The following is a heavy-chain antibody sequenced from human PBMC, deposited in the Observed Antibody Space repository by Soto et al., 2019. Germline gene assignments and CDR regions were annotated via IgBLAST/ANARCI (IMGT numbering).Heavy chain of an antibody. D-gene: IGHD2-21*01. Sequence: QVQLQQSGPGLVKPSETLSLTCSVSSGPTSSHNWGWIRQTPGRGLEWIGYVYSTGGTRFNPSLNRPVTTPAHTSTNHISLPLTSVPAADMAVYPCVRQVIGTPNGLVDAWSQGTTVRVSS. CDR3: VRQVIGTPNGLVDA. CDR2: VYSTGGT. J-gene: IGHJ6*02. V-gene: IGHV4-59*08. CDR1: SGPTSSHN.